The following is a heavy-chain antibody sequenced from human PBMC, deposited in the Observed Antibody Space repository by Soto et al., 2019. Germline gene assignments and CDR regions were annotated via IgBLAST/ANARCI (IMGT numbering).Heavy chain of an antibody. CDR1: GYSFTSYW. J-gene: IGHJ6*02. V-gene: IGHV5-10-1*01. CDR2: IDPSDSYT. D-gene: IGHD6-25*01. CDR3: ARGTSGGYYYYGMDV. Sequence: GESLKISCKGSGYSFTSYWISWVRQMPGKGLEWMGRIDPSDSYTNYSPSFQGHVTISADKSISTAYLQWSSLKASDTAIYYCARGTSGGYYYYGMDVWGQGTTVTVSS.